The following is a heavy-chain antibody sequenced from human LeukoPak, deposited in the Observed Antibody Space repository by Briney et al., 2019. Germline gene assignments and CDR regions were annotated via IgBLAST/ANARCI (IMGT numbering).Heavy chain of an antibody. D-gene: IGHD3-22*01. CDR2: INPNSGNT. CDR3: ASTMDYYDSSGYYSVRDYYYGMDV. Sequence: ASVNVSCKASGYTFTSYDINWVRQATGQGLEWMGWINPNSGNTGYAQKFQGRVTMTRNTSISTAYMELSSLRSEDTAVYYCASTMDYYDSSGYYSVRDYYYGMDVWGQGTTVTVSS. J-gene: IGHJ6*02. CDR1: GYTFTSYD. V-gene: IGHV1-8*01.